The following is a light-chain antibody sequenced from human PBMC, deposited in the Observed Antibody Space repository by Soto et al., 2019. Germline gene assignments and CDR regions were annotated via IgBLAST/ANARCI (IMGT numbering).Light chain of an antibody. J-gene: IGLJ1*01. Sequence: QSVLTQPASVSGSPGQSVTISCTGPRSDIGDSNFISWYQHSPGKAPRLLIYQVNNRPSGVSGCFSGSKAGNTASLTISGLLDDDEADYFCASFRSGTILVFGSGTKVTVL. CDR1: RSDIGDSNF. CDR3: ASFRSGTILV. V-gene: IGLV2-14*01. CDR2: QVN.